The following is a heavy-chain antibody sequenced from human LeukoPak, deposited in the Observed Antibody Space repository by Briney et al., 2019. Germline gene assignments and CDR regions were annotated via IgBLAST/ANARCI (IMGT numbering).Heavy chain of an antibody. CDR2: ISYDGSIE. CDR1: GFSFSNYG. CDR3: ARSPFGGVIVIGDY. Sequence: GGSLRLSCAASGFSFSNYGVHWVRQAPGKGLEWVTVISYDGSIEYYADSVKGRFTISRDNSKNTLYLQMNSLRAEDTAAYYCARSPFGGVIVIGDYWGQGTLVTVSS. D-gene: IGHD3-16*02. V-gene: IGHV3-30*03. J-gene: IGHJ4*02.